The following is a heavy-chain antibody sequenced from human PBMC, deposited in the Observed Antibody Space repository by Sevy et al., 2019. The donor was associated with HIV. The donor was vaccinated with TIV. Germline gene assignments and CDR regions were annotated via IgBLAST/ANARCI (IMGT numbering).Heavy chain of an antibody. D-gene: IGHD3-9*01. CDR2: ISFNGNHE. J-gene: IGHJ4*02. CDR3: VRTAGLTGSYEY. CDR1: GFTFTNFP. Sequence: GSLRLSCAASGFTFTNFPMPWVRQAPGRGLEGVAIISFNGNHEFYADSVKGRFTISRDNSKSTLYLQMNSLRREDTAVYYCVRTAGLTGSYEYWGQGTQVTVSS. V-gene: IGHV3-30-3*01.